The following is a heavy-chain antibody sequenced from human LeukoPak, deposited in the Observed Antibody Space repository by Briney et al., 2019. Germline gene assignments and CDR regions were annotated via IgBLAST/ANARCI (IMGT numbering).Heavy chain of an antibody. CDR3: ARDHISYYDSSGSPDY. D-gene: IGHD3-22*01. CDR2: ISAYNGNT. J-gene: IGHJ4*02. Sequence: ASVKVSFKASGYTFTSYGISWVRQAPGQGLEWMGWISAYNGNTNYAQKLQGRVTMTTDTSTSTAYMELRSLRSDDTAVYYCARDHISYYDSSGSPDYWGQGTLVTVSS. V-gene: IGHV1-18*01. CDR1: GYTFTSYG.